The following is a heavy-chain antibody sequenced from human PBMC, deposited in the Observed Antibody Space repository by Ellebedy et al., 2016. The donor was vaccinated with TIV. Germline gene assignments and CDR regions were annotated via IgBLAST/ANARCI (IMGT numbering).Heavy chain of an antibody. CDR1: GFTFSDYS. CDR2: ISTGSYYA. CDR3: ARDGPVLLWFGEDYQYYHAMDV. J-gene: IGHJ6*02. V-gene: IGHV3-21*01. D-gene: IGHD3-10*01. Sequence: GESLKISCTVSGFTFSDYSINWVRQAPGKGLEWISYISTGSYYAYYADSVNGRFTISRDNAKDSLSLQMNSLRAEDTAVYYCARDGPVLLWFGEDYQYYHAMDVWGRGTTVTVSS.